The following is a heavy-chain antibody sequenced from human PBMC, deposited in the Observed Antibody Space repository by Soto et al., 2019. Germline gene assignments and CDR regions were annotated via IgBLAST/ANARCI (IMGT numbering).Heavy chain of an antibody. V-gene: IGHV4-59*01. Sequence: PSETLSLTCTVSGNSISSYYWSWIRQPPGKGLEWIGYIYYSGSTNYNPSLKSRVTISVDTSKNQFSLKLSSVTAADTAVYYCARSPSSGYWVYWGQGTLVTVS. D-gene: IGHD3-22*01. CDR1: GNSISSYY. J-gene: IGHJ4*02. CDR3: ARSPSSGYWVY. CDR2: IYYSGST.